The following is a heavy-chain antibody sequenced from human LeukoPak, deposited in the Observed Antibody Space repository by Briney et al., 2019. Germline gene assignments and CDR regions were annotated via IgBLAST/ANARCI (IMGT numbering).Heavy chain of an antibody. D-gene: IGHD3-10*01. CDR1: GFTFSNYG. CDR3: AKDDGAGSYYNVMVVDF. Sequence: PGGSLRLSCAASGFTFSNYGMSWVRQAPGKGLEWVSVITGSGRATYYSDSVKGRLTISRDNSKNTLYLQMNSLRAEDTVVYYCAKDDGAGSYYNVMVVDFWGQGTLVTVSS. CDR2: ITGSGRAT. V-gene: IGHV3-23*01. J-gene: IGHJ4*02.